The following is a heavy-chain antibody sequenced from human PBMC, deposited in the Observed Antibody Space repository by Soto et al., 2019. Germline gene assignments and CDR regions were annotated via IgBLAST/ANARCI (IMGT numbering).Heavy chain of an antibody. Sequence: SETLSLTCAVYVGSFRCYSCSWILRPPRKGLEWIAEINPRGSTKYNPSLSSRDTISVDSFKDQFSLKLNSVTAADTAVYYCARVDDYWGQGTLVTVSS. CDR3: ARVDDY. V-gene: IGHV4-34*01. CDR1: VGSFRCYS. J-gene: IGHJ4*02. CDR2: INPRGST.